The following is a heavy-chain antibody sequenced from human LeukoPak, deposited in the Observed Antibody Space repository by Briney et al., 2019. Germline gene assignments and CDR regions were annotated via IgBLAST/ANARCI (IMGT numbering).Heavy chain of an antibody. Sequence: GASVKVSCKASGYTFTSYDINWVRQATGQGLEWMGWMNPNSGNTGYAQKFQGRVTMTRNTSISTAYMELSSLRSEDTAVYYCARGCDTWGWLQFGEFYRTAPFDPWGQGTLVTVSS. D-gene: IGHD5-12*01. CDR2: MNPNSGNT. J-gene: IGHJ5*02. V-gene: IGHV1-8*01. CDR3: ARGCDTWGWLQFGEFYRTAPFDP. CDR1: GYTFTSYD.